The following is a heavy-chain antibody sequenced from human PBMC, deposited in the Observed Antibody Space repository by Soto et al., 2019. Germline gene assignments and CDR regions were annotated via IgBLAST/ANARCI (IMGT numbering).Heavy chain of an antibody. Sequence: TSETLSLTCTVSGGSISSSSYYWGWIRQPPGKGLEWIGSIYYSGSTYYNPSLKSRVTISVDTSKNQFSLKLSSVTAADTAVYYCARPRGDYVDFDYWGQGTLVTVSS. CDR3: ARPRGDYVDFDY. CDR1: GGSISSSSYY. V-gene: IGHV4-39*01. D-gene: IGHD4-17*01. CDR2: IYYSGST. J-gene: IGHJ4*02.